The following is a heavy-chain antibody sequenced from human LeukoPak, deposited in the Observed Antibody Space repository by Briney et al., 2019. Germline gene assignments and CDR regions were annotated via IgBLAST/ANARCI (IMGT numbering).Heavy chain of an antibody. D-gene: IGHD6-13*01. J-gene: IGHJ6*03. CDR1: GGTFSSYA. V-gene: IGHV1-69*06. Sequence: ASVKVSCKSAGGTFSSYAISRVRQAPGPGLGWMGGIIPFFGTANYAQKCQGRVTSAADKSTSTAYMERSSLRSEDTAVYYCARGKQQLPQGLYCNYMDVWGKGTTVTVSS. CDR2: IIPFFGTA. CDR3: ARGKQQLPQGLYCNYMDV.